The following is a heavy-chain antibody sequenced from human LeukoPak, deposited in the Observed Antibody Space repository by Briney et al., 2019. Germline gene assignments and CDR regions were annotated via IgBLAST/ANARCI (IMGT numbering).Heavy chain of an antibody. CDR2: ISYDGSNK. V-gene: IGHV3-30-3*01. J-gene: IGHJ4*02. CDR1: GFTFSSYA. D-gene: IGHD6-13*01. Sequence: GGSLRLSCAASGFTFSSYAMHWVRQAPGKGLEWVAVISYDGSNKYYADSVKGRFTISRDNSKNTLYLQMNSLRAEDTAVYYCAREAGAAAAYFDYWGQGTLVTVSS. CDR3: AREAGAAAAYFDY.